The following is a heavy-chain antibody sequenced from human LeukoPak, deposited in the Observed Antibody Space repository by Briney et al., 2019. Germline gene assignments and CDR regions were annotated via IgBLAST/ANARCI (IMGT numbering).Heavy chain of an antibody. J-gene: IGHJ4*02. CDR2: IYYSGST. CDR3: ARFARSTVANDY. Sequence: PSETLSLTCTVSGGSMSNYYWSWIRQPPGKGLEWIGYIYYSGSTNYNPSLKSRVTISVDTSKNQFSLKLSSVTAADTAVYYCARFARSTVANDYWGQGTLVTVSS. CDR1: GGSMSNYY. V-gene: IGHV4-59*01. D-gene: IGHD4-23*01.